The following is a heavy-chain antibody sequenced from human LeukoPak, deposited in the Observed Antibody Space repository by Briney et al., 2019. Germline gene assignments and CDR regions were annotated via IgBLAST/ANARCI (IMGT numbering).Heavy chain of an antibody. D-gene: IGHD3-10*01. CDR3: ARDDGYYYGSGSYSSLDY. CDR2: ISSSSSTI. CDR1: GFTFSSYS. V-gene: IGHV3-48*01. J-gene: IGHJ4*02. Sequence: QAGGSLRLSCAASGFTFSSYSMNWVRQAPGKGLEWVSYISSSSSTIYYADSVEGRFTISRDNAKNSLYLQMNSLRAEDTAVYYCARDDGYYYGSGSYSSLDYWGQGTLVTVSS.